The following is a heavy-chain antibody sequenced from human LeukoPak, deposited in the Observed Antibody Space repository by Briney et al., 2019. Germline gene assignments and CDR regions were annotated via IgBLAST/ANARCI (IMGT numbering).Heavy chain of an antibody. CDR3: ARGDYDILTGYYCY. D-gene: IGHD3-9*01. CDR2: ISSSSSTI. J-gene: IGHJ4*02. V-gene: IGHV3-48*01. Sequence: GGSLRLSCAASGFTFSSYSMNWVRQAPGKGLEWVSYISSSSSTIYYADSVKGRFTISRDNSKNTLYLQMNSLRAEDTAVYYCARGDYDILTGYYCYWGQGTLVTVSS. CDR1: GFTFSSYS.